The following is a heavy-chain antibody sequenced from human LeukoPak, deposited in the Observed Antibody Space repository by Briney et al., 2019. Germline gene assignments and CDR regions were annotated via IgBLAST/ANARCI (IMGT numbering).Heavy chain of an antibody. CDR3: AKDSRYSGNYKAFDI. CDR2: ISGSGGNT. J-gene: IGHJ3*02. Sequence: PGGSLRLSCAASGFTFSSYAMSWVRQAPGKGLEWVSGISGSGGNTNYADSVKGRFTISRGNSKNTLYLQMNSLRAEDTAVYYCAKDSRYSGNYKAFDIWGQGTMVTVSS. D-gene: IGHD1-26*01. V-gene: IGHV3-23*01. CDR1: GFTFSSYA.